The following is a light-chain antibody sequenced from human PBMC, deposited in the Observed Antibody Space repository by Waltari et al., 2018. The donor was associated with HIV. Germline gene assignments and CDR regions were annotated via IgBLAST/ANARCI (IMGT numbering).Light chain of an antibody. CDR1: ALPTQY. Sequence: SHELAQPPSVSVSPGPTARITCSGHALPTQYVHWYPQKSGPPPFLFIHEDSRRPSGVPERFSGSSSGTMATLTMSAAQVDDEADYYCFSRDSSGRQGLFGGGTKLTGL. CDR3: FSRDSSGRQGL. V-gene: IGLV3-10*01. J-gene: IGLJ2*01. CDR2: EDS.